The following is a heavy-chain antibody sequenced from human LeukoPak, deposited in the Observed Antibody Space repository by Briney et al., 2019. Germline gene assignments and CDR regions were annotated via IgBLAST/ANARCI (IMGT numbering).Heavy chain of an antibody. J-gene: IGHJ4*02. V-gene: IGHV3-23*01. D-gene: IGHD5-18*01. Sequence: GGSLTLSCAASGFTFSSYAMSWVRQAPGKGLEWVSLIGRNGETTYYADPVKGRFTISRDNSKNTLYLQMNSLRADDTAVYYCAMLRVDTAMERGYWGQGTLVTVSS. CDR2: IGRNGETT. CDR3: AMLRVDTAMERGY. CDR1: GFTFSSYA.